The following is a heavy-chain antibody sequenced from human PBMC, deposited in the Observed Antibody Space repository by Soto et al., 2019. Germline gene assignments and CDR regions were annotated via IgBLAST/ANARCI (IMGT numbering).Heavy chain of an antibody. J-gene: IGHJ2*01. CDR3: ARQTLGSRYFDL. D-gene: IGHD7-27*01. CDR2: IYYSGNT. Sequence: QVQLQESGPGLVKPSQTLSLTCTVSGGSISGGGYYWTWIRQHPGKGLEWIGYIYYSGNTYYNPSLKIRVTISVGTSKNQFSLKLNSVTAADTAVYYCARQTLGSRYFDLWGRGTLVTVSS. V-gene: IGHV4-31*03. CDR1: GGSISGGGYY.